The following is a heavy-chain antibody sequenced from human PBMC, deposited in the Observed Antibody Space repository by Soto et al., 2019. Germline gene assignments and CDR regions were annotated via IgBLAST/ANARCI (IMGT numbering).Heavy chain of an antibody. Sequence: SETXSLTCTVSGGPFSSSTYYWGWIRQPPGKGLEWIGSMYSGGNTYYNPSLKSRVTISVDTSKNQFSLKLSSVTAADTAVYYCARQPFWSGYYTLGPNYYYYYGLDVWGQGTTVTVSS. CDR1: GGPFSSSTYY. CDR3: ARQPFWSGYYTLGPNYYYYYGLDV. D-gene: IGHD3-3*01. J-gene: IGHJ6*02. V-gene: IGHV4-39*01. CDR2: MYSGGNT.